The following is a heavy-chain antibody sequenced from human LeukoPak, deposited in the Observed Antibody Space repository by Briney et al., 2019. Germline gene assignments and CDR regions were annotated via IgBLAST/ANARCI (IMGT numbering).Heavy chain of an antibody. V-gene: IGHV3-33*01. D-gene: IGHD5-24*01. CDR2: IWYDGSNK. CDR3: ARRGRRDGYNYWFDP. CDR1: GFTFSSYG. Sequence: GALRLSCAASGFTFSSYGLHWVRQAPGKGLEWVAVIWYDGSNKYYADSVKGRFTISRDNPKNTLYLQMNSLRAEDTAVYYCARRGRRDGYNYWFDPWGQGTLVTVSS. J-gene: IGHJ5*02.